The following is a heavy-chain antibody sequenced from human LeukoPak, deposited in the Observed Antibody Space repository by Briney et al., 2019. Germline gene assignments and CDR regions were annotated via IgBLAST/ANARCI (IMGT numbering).Heavy chain of an antibody. V-gene: IGHV4-34*01. CDR3: ARDSYYSRDSLSYGSYYGMDV. D-gene: IGHD3-10*01. J-gene: IGHJ6*02. CDR1: GGSFSGYY. Sequence: PSETLSLTCAVYGGSFSGYYWSWIRQPPGKGLEWIGEINHSGSTNYNPSLKSRVTISVDTSKNQFSLKLSSVTAADTAVYYCARDSYYSRDSLSYGSYYGMDVWGQGTTVTVSS. CDR2: INHSGST.